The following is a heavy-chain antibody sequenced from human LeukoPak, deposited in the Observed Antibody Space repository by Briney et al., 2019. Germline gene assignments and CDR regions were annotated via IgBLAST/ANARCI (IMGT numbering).Heavy chain of an antibody. V-gene: IGHV4-34*01. D-gene: IGHD3-22*01. CDR2: INHSGST. CDR3: ARHRGGYYYVWYFDY. J-gene: IGHJ4*02. CDR1: GFTVSSNY. Sequence: GSLRLSCAASGFTVSSNYMSWIRQPPGKGLEWIGEINHSGSTNYNPSLKSRVTISVDTSKNQFSLKLSSVTAADTAVYYCARHRGGYYYVWYFDYWGQGTLVTVSS.